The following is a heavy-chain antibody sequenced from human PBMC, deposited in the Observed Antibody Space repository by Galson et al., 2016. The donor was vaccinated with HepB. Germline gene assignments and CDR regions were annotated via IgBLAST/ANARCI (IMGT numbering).Heavy chain of an antibody. D-gene: IGHD1-1*01. J-gene: IGHJ4*01. CDR2: IHSSGSP. V-gene: IGHV4-31*03. CDR3: ARRGTYYFDY. Sequence: TLSLTCSVSGGSTNTFSYYWSWIRQRPGEGLEWIGYIHSSGSPYYNPSLKSRVSLSIDTSKNQFSLELSSVTAADTAMYYCARRGTYYFDYWGQGTLVTVSS. CDR1: GGSTNTFSYY.